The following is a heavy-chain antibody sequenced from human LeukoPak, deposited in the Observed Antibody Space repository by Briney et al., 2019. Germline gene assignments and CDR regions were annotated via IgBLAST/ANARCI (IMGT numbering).Heavy chain of an antibody. V-gene: IGHV4-34*01. D-gene: IGHD6-19*01. J-gene: IGHJ1*01. CDR2: INHSGST. Sequence: SETLSLTCAVYGGSFSGYYWSWIRQPPGKGLEWIGEINHSGSTNYNPSLKSRVTISVDTSKNQFSLKLSSVTAADTAVYYCARVRPRGSGWYRRYFQHWGQGTLVTVSS. CDR3: ARVRPRGSGWYRRYFQH. CDR1: GGSFSGYY.